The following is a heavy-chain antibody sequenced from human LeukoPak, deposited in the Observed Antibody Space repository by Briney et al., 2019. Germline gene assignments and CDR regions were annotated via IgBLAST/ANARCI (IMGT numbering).Heavy chain of an antibody. CDR3: ARAYYDFWSGYYYYYMDV. CDR1: AFTFSSYE. V-gene: IGHV3-48*03. CDR2: IISSGTTI. Sequence: PGRSMRLSCPPAAFTFSSYEINCVRQAPRDGLEWVAYIISSGTTIYYADSVKGGFTVSRDKVKNSLYLQMNSLRAEDTAVYYCARAYYDFWSGYYYYYMDVWGKGTTVTVSS. D-gene: IGHD3-3*01. J-gene: IGHJ6*03.